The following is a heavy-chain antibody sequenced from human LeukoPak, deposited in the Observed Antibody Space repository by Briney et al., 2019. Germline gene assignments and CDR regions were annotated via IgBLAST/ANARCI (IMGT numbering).Heavy chain of an antibody. CDR2: IYYSGST. CDR1: GGSISSHY. D-gene: IGHD2-2*01. CDR3: ARWVTAHCSSTSCPGAWFDP. Sequence: PETLSLTCTVSGGSISSHYWSWIRQPPGKGLEWIGYIYYSGSTNYNPSLKSRVTISVDTSKNQFSLKLSSVTAADTAVYYCARWVTAHCSSTSCPGAWFDPWGQGTLVTVSS. V-gene: IGHV4-59*11. J-gene: IGHJ5*02.